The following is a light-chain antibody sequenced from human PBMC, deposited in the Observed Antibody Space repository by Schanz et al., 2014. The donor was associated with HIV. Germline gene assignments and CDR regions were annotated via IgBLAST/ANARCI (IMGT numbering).Light chain of an antibody. CDR1: SSDAGGYNY. J-gene: IGLJ1*01. Sequence: QSALTQPASVSGSPGQSITIPCTGTSSDAGGYNYVAWYQQHPGKAPKLMIYDVSDRPSGVPDRFSGSKSGNTASLTVSGLQADDETDYYCCSYGGSNNYVFGTGTKLTVL. CDR3: CSYGGSNNYV. V-gene: IGLV2-8*01. CDR2: DVS.